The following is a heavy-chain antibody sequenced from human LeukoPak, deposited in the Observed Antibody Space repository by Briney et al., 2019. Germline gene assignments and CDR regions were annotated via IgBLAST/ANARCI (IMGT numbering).Heavy chain of an antibody. Sequence: GGSLRLSCAASGFTLSAYWMHWVRQAPGKGLMWVSRIEGDGNRITYADSVKGRFTISRDNAKNTLYLQMNSLRAEDTAVHYCTRDWRNLGYDYWGQGTLVTVSS. CDR2: IEGDGNRI. J-gene: IGHJ4*02. V-gene: IGHV3-74*01. CDR3: TRDWRNLGYDY. CDR1: GFTLSAYW. D-gene: IGHD5-12*01.